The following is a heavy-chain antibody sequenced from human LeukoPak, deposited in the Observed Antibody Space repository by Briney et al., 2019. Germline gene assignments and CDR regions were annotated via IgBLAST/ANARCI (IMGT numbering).Heavy chain of an antibody. CDR3: ARGQHSYGYFNGFDY. CDR1: GGSISSYY. D-gene: IGHD5-18*01. Sequence: PSETLSLTCTVSGGSISSYYWNWIRQPPGKGLEWIGYIYYSGSTNYNPSLESRVTMSVDTSKNRFPLKLSSVTAADTAVYYCARGQHSYGYFNGFDYWGQGTLVTVSS. J-gene: IGHJ4*02. CDR2: IYYSGST. V-gene: IGHV4-59*01.